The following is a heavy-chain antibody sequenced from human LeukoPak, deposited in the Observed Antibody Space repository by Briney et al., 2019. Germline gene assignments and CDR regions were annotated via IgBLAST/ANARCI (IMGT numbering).Heavy chain of an antibody. CDR3: ARHDKGYSGYVTLDY. V-gene: IGHV5-51*01. D-gene: IGHD5-12*01. CDR2: INPGYSDI. J-gene: IGHJ4*02. CDR1: GYSFTSYW. Sequence: GESLKISCKGSGYSFTSYWIGWVRQMPGKGLEWMGIINPGYSDIRYSPSFQGQVTISADKSISTAYLHGSSLKAPATAIYYCARHDKGYSGYVTLDYWGQGTLVTVSS.